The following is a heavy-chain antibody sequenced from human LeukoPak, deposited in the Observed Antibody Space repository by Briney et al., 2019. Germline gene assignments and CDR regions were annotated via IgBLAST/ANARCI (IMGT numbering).Heavy chain of an antibody. CDR2: ISWNSGSI. V-gene: IGHV3-9*01. CDR1: GFTFDDYA. CDR3: ARDLGLWFGELSGADY. D-gene: IGHD3-10*01. J-gene: IGHJ4*02. Sequence: GGSLRLSCAASGFTFDDYAMHWVRQAPGKGLEWVSGISWNSGSIGYADSVKGRFTISRDNAKNSLYLQMNSLRAEDTAVYYCARDLGLWFGELSGADYWGQGTLVTVSS.